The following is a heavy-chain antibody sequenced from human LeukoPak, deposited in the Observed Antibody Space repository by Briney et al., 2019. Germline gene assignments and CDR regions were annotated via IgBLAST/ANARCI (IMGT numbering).Heavy chain of an antibody. Sequence: SETLSLTCAVYGGSFSGYYWSWIRQPPGKGLEWIGYIYYSGSTNYNPSLKSRVTISVDTSKNQFSLKLSSVTAADTAVYYCARVLYSSGWFDPWGQGTLVTVSS. D-gene: IGHD6-19*01. CDR1: GGSFSGYY. V-gene: IGHV4-59*01. CDR3: ARVLYSSGWFDP. J-gene: IGHJ5*02. CDR2: IYYSGST.